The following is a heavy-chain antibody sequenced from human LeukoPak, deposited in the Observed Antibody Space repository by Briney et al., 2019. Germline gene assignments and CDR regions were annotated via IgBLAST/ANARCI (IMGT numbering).Heavy chain of an antibody. Sequence: GESLKISCKGSGYSFTSYWIGWGRQVAGKGLEWMGLNYPGASDTRYSPSFQGQVPIYAAKSISTAYLQWSSLKASDTAMYYCARRAGYHYYFDYWGQGTLVTVSS. CDR2: NYPGASDT. V-gene: IGHV5-51*01. CDR3: ARRAGYHYYFDY. D-gene: IGHD1-20*01. J-gene: IGHJ4*02. CDR1: GYSFTSYW.